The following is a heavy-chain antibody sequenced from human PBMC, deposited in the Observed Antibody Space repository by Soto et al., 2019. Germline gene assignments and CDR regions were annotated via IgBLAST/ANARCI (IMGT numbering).Heavy chain of an antibody. CDR1: GGHFDRFA. D-gene: IGHD4-17*01. V-gene: IGHV1-69*01. CDR2: IIPFLSAT. CDR3: ARGEDAHGDFGSMDV. J-gene: IGHJ6*02. Sequence: QVQLVQSGAEVKKPGSSVKVSCRASGGHFDRFALSWLRQAHGQGLEWMGGIIPFLSATTYAHKFQGRVTITADESESTLYLELRSLTSDDTAVYYCARGEDAHGDFGSMDVCGQVTSVTVSS.